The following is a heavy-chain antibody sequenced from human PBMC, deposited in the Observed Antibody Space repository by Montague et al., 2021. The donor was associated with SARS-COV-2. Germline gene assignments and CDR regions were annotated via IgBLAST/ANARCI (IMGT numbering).Heavy chain of an antibody. CDR3: ARLFRSCTNGVCRTSYYYALDV. J-gene: IGHJ6*02. CDR1: GGSISGFY. Sequence: ETLSLTCTVSGGSISGFYWSWIRQPPGKGLEWIGYIYYGGSTKYNPSLESRVAVSVDRSKNQVSLKLTSVTAADTAVYYCARLFRSCTNGVCRTSYYYALDVGGQGTTVTVSS. CDR2: IYYGGST. D-gene: IGHD2-8*01. V-gene: IGHV4-59*01.